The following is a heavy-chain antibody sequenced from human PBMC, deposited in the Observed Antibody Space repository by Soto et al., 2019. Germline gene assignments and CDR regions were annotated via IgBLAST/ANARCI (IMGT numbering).Heavy chain of an antibody. CDR2: IWYDGSNK. CDR3: ARDARELDDAFDI. CDR1: GFTFSSYG. J-gene: IGHJ3*02. Sequence: QVQLVESGGGVVQPGRSLRLSCAASGFTFSSYGMHWVRQAPGKGLEWVAVIWYDGSNKYYADSVKGRFTISRDNSKNTLYLQMNSLRAEDTAVYYCARDARELDDAFDIWGQGTMVTVSS. D-gene: IGHD1-26*01. V-gene: IGHV3-33*01.